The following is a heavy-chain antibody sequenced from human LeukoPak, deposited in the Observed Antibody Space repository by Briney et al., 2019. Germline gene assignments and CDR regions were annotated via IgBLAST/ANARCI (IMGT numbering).Heavy chain of an antibody. D-gene: IGHD5-18*01. CDR1: GGSISSYY. CDR2: IYTSGST. Sequence: SETLSLTCTVSGGSISSYYWSWIRQPPGKGLEWIGYIYTSGSTNYNPSLKSRVTMSVDTSKNQFSLKLTSVSAADTAVYHCARGSGYSYGYPFDYWGQGTLVTVSS. CDR3: ARGSGYSYGYPFDY. V-gene: IGHV4-4*08. J-gene: IGHJ4*02.